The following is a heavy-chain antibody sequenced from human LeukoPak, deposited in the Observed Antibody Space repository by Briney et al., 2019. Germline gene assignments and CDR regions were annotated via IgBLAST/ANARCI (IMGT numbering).Heavy chain of an antibody. CDR2: ISSSSSYI. V-gene: IGHV3-21*01. Sequence: GGSLRLSCAASGFTFSSYSMNWVRQAPGKGLEWVSSISSSSSYIYYADSVKGRFTISRDNAKNSLYLQMSSLRAEDTAVYHCARASFRVYNILTGYYTLIDYWGQGTLVTVSS. J-gene: IGHJ4*02. D-gene: IGHD3-9*01. CDR3: ARASFRVYNILTGYYTLIDY. CDR1: GFTFSSYS.